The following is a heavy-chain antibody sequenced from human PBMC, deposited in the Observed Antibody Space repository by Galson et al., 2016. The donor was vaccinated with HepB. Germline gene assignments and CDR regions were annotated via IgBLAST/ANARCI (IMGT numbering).Heavy chain of an antibody. CDR2: IYHTGNT. J-gene: IGHJ4*02. V-gene: IGHV4-30-2*01. Sequence: TLSLTCGVSGVSVSRIGYSWSWVRQPPGKGLEWVGYIYHTGNTHYSPSLESRLTISLDTSKNQFSLRLASVTAADAAVYYCARLNRGLLAIDFWGQGALVAVSS. CDR1: GVSVSRIGYS. CDR3: ARLNRGLLAIDF. D-gene: IGHD1-14*01.